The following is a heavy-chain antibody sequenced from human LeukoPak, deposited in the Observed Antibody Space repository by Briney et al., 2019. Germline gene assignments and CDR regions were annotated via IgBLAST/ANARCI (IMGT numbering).Heavy chain of an antibody. D-gene: IGHD2-2*01. V-gene: IGHV3-23*01. CDR3: AKPRVRTRVPAAILDY. CDR2: ISGSGGST. Sequence: PGGSLRLSCAASGFTFSSYAMSWVRQAPGKGLEWVSAISGSGGSTYYADSVKGRFTISRDNSKNTLYLQMNSLRAEDTAVYYCAKPRVRTRVPAAILDYWGQGTLVTVSS. J-gene: IGHJ4*02. CDR1: GFTFSSYA.